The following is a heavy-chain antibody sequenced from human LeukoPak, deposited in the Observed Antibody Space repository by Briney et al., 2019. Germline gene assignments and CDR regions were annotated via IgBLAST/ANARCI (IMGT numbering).Heavy chain of an antibody. V-gene: IGHV3-64D*06. D-gene: IGHD6-19*01. CDR3: VKVLSSGWYGAFAEYFQH. CDR1: GFTFSSYA. J-gene: IGHJ1*01. Sequence: PGGSLRLSCSASGFTFSSYAMRRVRQAPGKGLEYVSAISSNGGSTYYADSVKGRFTISRDNSKNTLYLQMSSLRAEDTAVYYCVKVLSSGWYGAFAEYFQHWGQGTLVTVSS. CDR2: ISSNGGST.